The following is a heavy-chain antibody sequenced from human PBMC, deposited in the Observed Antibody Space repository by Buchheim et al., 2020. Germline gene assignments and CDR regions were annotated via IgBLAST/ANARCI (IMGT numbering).Heavy chain of an antibody. CDR1: GFTFSTYS. Sequence: EVQLLESGGGLVQPGGSPRLSCAASGFTFSTYSMNWVRQAPGEGLEWVSYISSGSSTIYYADSVKGRFTISRDNSRKTLDLQMNSLRVEDTAVYYCASQTYSSGCGSCHNYGMDVWGQGTT. CDR3: ASQTYSSGCGSCHNYGMDV. V-gene: IGHV3-48*01. D-gene: IGHD6-19*01. J-gene: IGHJ6*02. CDR2: ISSGSSTI.